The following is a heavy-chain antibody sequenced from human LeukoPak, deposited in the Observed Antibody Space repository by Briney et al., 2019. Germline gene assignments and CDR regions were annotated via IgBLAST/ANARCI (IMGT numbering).Heavy chain of an antibody. Sequence: ASGKVSCKASGYTFTVYYMHWVRQAPGQGLEWMGWIHPNSGGTNYAPKFQGRVTMTRDTSISTAYMELSRLTSDDTAVYYCAREISGRDWGDWGQGTLVTVSS. V-gene: IGHV1-2*02. D-gene: IGHD3-16*01. CDR1: GYTFTVYY. CDR3: AREISGRDWGD. J-gene: IGHJ4*02. CDR2: IHPNSGGT.